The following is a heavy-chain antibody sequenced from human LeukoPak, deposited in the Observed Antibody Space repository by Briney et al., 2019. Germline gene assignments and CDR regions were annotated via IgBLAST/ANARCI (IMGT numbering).Heavy chain of an antibody. D-gene: IGHD1-26*01. CDR2: INHSGST. Sequence: SETLSLTCAVYGGSFSGSYWSWIRQPPGKGLEWIGEINHSGSTNYNPSLKSRVTISVDTSKNQFSLKLSSVTAADTAVYYCAREHIVGATTLLDYWGQGTLVTVSS. J-gene: IGHJ4*02. V-gene: IGHV4-34*01. CDR1: GGSFSGSY. CDR3: AREHIVGATTLLDY.